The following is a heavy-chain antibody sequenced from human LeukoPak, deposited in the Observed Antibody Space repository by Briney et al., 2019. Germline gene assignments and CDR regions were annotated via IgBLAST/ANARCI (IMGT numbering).Heavy chain of an antibody. V-gene: IGHV3-33*01. J-gene: IGHJ4*02. D-gene: IGHD4-17*01. Sequence: GGSLRLSCAASGFTFSIYGMNWVRQAPGKGLEWVAVIWYNGNDKYYADSVKGRFTISRDNSNNSLYLQMNSLRDEDTAVYYCARSTVTTPSGTWGQGTLVTVSS. CDR2: IWYNGNDK. CDR3: ARSTVTTPSGT. CDR1: GFTFSIYG.